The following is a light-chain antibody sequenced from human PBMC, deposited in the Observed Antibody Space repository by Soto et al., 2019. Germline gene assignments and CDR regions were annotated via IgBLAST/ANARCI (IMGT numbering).Light chain of an antibody. CDR1: QSVSSN. V-gene: IGKV3-15*01. CDR2: GAS. Sequence: EIVMTQSPDTLSVSPGERATLSCRASQSVSSNLAWYQQKPGQAPRLLIFGASTRATGIPARFSGSGSGTEVTHTISSLQSEDFAVYHCQQYNNWPYTFGQGTTLEIK. J-gene: IGKJ2*01. CDR3: QQYNNWPYT.